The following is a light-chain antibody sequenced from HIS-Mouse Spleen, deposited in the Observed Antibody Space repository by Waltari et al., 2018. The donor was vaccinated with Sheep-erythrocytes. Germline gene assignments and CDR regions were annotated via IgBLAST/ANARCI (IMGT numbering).Light chain of an antibody. CDR1: SSAVGRYNL. CDR3: CSYAGSSTPWV. Sequence: QSALTQPASVSGSPGQSLTIPCTGTSSAVGRYNLVSWYQQHPGKAPNLMIYEGSKRPSGVSNRFSGSKSGNTASLTISGLQAEDEADYYCCSYAGSSTPWVFGGGTKLTVL. V-gene: IGLV2-23*01. CDR2: EGS. J-gene: IGLJ3*02.